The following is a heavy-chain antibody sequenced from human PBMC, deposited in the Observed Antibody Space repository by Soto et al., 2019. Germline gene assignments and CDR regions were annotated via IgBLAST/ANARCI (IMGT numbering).Heavy chain of an antibody. CDR2: IYHSGST. D-gene: IGHD6-13*01. V-gene: IGHV4-4*02. J-gene: IGHJ5*02. Sequence: SETLSLTCAVSGGSISSTNWWSSVRHPPGTGLEWIGEIYHSGSTNYNPSLKSRVTISVDKSKNQFSLKLSSVTAADTAVYYCARAWMYSRDRFDPWGQGTLVTVSS. CDR3: ARAWMYSRDRFDP. CDR1: GGSISSTNW.